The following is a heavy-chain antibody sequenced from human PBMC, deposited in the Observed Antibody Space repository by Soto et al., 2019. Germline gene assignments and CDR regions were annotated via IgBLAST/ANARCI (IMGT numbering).Heavy chain of an antibody. Sequence: EVQLLESGGGLVQPGGSLRLSCAASGFTFSSYAMSWVRQAPGKGLEWVSAISGSGGSTYYADSVKGRFTISRDNSKDTLYLQMNSLRAECTAVYYCAPEGCIVVVPDRSGAFDLWGQGTMVTVSS. J-gene: IGHJ3*01. CDR3: APEGCIVVVPDRSGAFDL. CDR2: ISGSGGST. CDR1: GFTFSSYA. D-gene: IGHD2-2*01. V-gene: IGHV3-23*01.